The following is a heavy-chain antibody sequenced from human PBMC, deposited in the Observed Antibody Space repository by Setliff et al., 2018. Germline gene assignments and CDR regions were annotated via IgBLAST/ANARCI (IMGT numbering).Heavy chain of an antibody. D-gene: IGHD1-26*01. CDR2: SYYIGST. Sequence: SETLSLTCTVSRGSINSHYWSWIRQPPGKGLEWIGHSYYIGSTDYNPSLKGRVTISIDTSKNQLSLRVTSVTDTDTALYFCARHGGQLLRRFFDCWGQGTLVTVSS. CDR1: RGSINSHY. J-gene: IGHJ4*02. CDR3: ARHGGQLLRRFFDC. V-gene: IGHV4-59*08.